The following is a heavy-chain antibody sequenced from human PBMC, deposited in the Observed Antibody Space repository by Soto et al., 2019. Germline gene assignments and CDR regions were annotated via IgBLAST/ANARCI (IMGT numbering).Heavy chain of an antibody. J-gene: IGHJ1*01. CDR3: ASGSRGWYPAEYFQH. D-gene: IGHD6-19*01. CDR1: GFTVSSNY. Sequence: EVQLVESGGGLVQPGGSLRLSCAASGFTVSSNYMSWVRQAPGKGLEWVSVIYSGGSTYYADSVKGRFTISRDNPKNTLYLQMNSLRAEDTAVYYCASGSRGWYPAEYFQHWGQGTLVTVSS. CDR2: IYSGGST. V-gene: IGHV3-66*01.